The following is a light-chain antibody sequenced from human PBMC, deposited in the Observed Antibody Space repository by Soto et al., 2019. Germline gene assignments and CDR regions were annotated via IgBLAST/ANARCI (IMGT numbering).Light chain of an antibody. CDR2: DVT. CDR1: SSDVGGYNY. CDR3: SSYTTSSTLYVV. V-gene: IGLV2-14*01. J-gene: IGLJ2*01. Sequence: QSALTQPASVSGSPGQSITISCTGTSSDVGGYNYFSRYQQPPGKAPKPMIYDVTNRPSGVSNRFSGSKSGDTASLPISGLQAEDEADYYCSSYTTSSTLYVVFGGGTQLTVL.